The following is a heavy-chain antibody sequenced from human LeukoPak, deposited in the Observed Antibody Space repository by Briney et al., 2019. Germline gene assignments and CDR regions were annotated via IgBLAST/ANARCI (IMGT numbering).Heavy chain of an antibody. CDR3: AKGSAAGRPYYFDY. CDR1: GFIFSNYA. J-gene: IGHJ4*02. V-gene: IGHV3-23*01. Sequence: PGGSLRLSCAASGFIFSNYAMSWARQAPGKGLEWVSAIDSTGAYTWYADSVKGRFTISKDSSKTILYLQMNSLRAEDAAVYFCAKGSAAGRPYYFDYWGRGTLVTVSS. CDR2: IDSTGAYT. D-gene: IGHD6-25*01.